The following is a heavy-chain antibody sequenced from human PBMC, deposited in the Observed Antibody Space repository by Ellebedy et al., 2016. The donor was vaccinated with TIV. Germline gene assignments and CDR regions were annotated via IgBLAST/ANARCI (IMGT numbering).Heavy chain of an antibody. Sequence: SETLSLXXTVSGGFFSSYYWSWIRQPAGKGLEWIGRIYTSGSTNYNPSLKSRVTMSVDTSKNQFSLKLSSVTAADTAVYYCALSRGAVNPDYWGQGTLVTVSS. CDR3: ALSRGAVNPDY. V-gene: IGHV4-4*07. D-gene: IGHD3-10*01. CDR2: IYTSGST. CDR1: GGFFSSYY. J-gene: IGHJ4*02.